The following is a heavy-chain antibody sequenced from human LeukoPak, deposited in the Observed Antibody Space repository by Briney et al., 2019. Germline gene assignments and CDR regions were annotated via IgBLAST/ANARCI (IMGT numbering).Heavy chain of an antibody. J-gene: IGHJ4*02. CDR2: INPNSGGT. CDR1: GYTFTGYY. V-gene: IGHV1-2*02. Sequence: ASVKVSCKASGYTFTGYYMHWVRQAPGQGLGWMGWINPNSGGTNYAQKFQGRVTMTRDTSISTAYMELSRLRSDDTAVYYCARGTYDFWSGYYNDYWGQGTLVTVSS. D-gene: IGHD3-3*01. CDR3: ARGTYDFWSGYYNDY.